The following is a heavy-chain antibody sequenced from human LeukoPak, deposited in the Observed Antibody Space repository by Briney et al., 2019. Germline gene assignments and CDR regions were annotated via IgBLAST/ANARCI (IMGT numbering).Heavy chain of an antibody. D-gene: IGHD3-9*01. Sequence: PGGSLRLSCAASGFTFSDFYMSWVRQAPGKGLEWVAVISYDGSNKYYADPVKGRFTISRDNSKNTLYLQMNSLRAEDTAVYYCAREGDGVLRYFDWLSSYYFDYWGQGTLVTVSS. V-gene: IGHV3-30-3*01. CDR1: GFTFSDFY. CDR2: ISYDGSNK. J-gene: IGHJ4*02. CDR3: AREGDGVLRYFDWLSSYYFDY.